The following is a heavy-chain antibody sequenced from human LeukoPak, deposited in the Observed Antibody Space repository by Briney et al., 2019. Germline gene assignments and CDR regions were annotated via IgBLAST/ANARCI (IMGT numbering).Heavy chain of an antibody. J-gene: IGHJ5*02. Sequence: GGSLRLSCAASGFTFSSSTMNWVRQAPGKGLEWVSSISSSSNYIYYADSVKGRFTISRDNAKNSLYLQMNSLRAEDTAVYYCVRIPNSANLPNWFDPWGQGTLATVSS. CDR3: VRIPNSANLPNWFDP. V-gene: IGHV3-21*01. CDR2: ISSSSNYI. D-gene: IGHD4/OR15-4a*01. CDR1: GFTFSSST.